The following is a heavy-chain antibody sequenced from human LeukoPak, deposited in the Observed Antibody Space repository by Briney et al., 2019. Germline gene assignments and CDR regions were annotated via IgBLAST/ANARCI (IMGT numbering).Heavy chain of an antibody. Sequence: GGSLRLSCAASGFTFSAYSFNWVRQAPGKGLEWLSYLSSSSTTTYYADSVKGRFTISRDNSKNTLDLQMNSLRAEDTAVYYCAKAGGIVGYYGMDVWGQGTTVTVSS. D-gene: IGHD1-26*01. J-gene: IGHJ6*02. CDR1: GFTFSAYS. CDR2: LSSSSTTT. CDR3: AKAGGIVGYYGMDV. V-gene: IGHV3-48*01.